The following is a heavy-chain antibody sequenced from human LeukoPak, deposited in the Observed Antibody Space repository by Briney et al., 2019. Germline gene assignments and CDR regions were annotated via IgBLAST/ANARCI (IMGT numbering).Heavy chain of an antibody. CDR3: ARDLIAAAGIPDYFDY. V-gene: IGHV3-48*03. D-gene: IGHD6-13*01. CDR2: ISSSGSTI. CDR1: GFTFSSYE. Sequence: GGSLRLSCAASGFTFSSYEMNWVRQAPGKGLEWVSYISSSGSTIYYADSVKGRFTISRDNAKNSLYLQMNSLRAEDTAVYYCARDLIAAAGIPDYFDYWGQGTLVTVSS. J-gene: IGHJ4*02.